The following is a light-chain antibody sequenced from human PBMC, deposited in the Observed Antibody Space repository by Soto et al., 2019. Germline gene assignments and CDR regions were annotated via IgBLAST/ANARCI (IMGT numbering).Light chain of an antibody. V-gene: IGKV3-15*01. CDR3: QQYNNWPPSII. CDR2: GAS. CDR1: ESVSSN. Sequence: VMTQSPATLSVSPGERATLSRRASESVSSNLAWYQQRPGQAPRLLIYGASTRATDTPVRFRGSGSGTEFTLTISSLQSEDFAVYYCQQYNNWPPSIIFGQGTRLEIK. J-gene: IGKJ5*01.